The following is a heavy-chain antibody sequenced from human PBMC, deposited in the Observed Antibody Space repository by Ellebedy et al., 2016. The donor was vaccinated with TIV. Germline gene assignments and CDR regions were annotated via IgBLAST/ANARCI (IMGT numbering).Heavy chain of an antibody. CDR3: ARDPGESSGYHRKFDY. CDR2: ISGSSDYI. J-gene: IGHJ4*02. Sequence: GESLRISCAASGFTFSSYNMNWVRQAPGKGLEWVSSISGSSDYIYYADSVKGRFTNSRDNAKKSLSLQMNSLRAEDTAVYYCARDPGESSGYHRKFDYWGQGTLVTVSS. V-gene: IGHV3-21*01. CDR1: GFTFSSYN. D-gene: IGHD3-22*01.